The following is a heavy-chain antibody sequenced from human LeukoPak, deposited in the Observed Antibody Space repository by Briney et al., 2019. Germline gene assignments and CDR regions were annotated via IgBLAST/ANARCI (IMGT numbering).Heavy chain of an antibody. CDR1: GFTFSSYS. D-gene: IGHD6-19*01. Sequence: GGSLRLSCAASGFTFSSYSMNWVRQAPGKGLEWVSSISSSSSYIYYADSVKGRFTISRDNAKNSLYLQMNSLRAEDTAVYYCARGIAVAGTPYFDYRGQGTLVTVSS. V-gene: IGHV3-21*01. CDR3: ARGIAVAGTPYFDY. CDR2: ISSSSSYI. J-gene: IGHJ4*02.